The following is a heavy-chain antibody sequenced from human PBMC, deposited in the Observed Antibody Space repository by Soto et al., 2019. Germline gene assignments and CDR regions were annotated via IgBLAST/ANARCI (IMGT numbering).Heavy chain of an antibody. CDR1: GFTFSSYG. V-gene: IGHV3-30*18. D-gene: IGHD6-13*01. CDR3: AKDRGDSSSWYLDS. J-gene: IGHJ4*02. CDR2: ISYDGSNK. Sequence: GGSLRLSCAASGFTFSSYGMHWVRQAPDKGLEWVAVISYDGSNKYHAGSVKGRFTISRDNSKNTLYLQMNSLRAEDTAVYYCAKDRGDSSSWYLDSWGQGTLVTVSS.